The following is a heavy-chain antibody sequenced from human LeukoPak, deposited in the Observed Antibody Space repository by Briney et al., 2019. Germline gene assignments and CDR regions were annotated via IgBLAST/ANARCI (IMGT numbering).Heavy chain of an antibody. Sequence: GGSLRLSCAASGLTVSSNYPTWVRQAPGKGLEWVSSIYSGGTTHYADSVKGRFTISRDHSKSTVYLQMNSLRAEDTAVYYCARDLRSYAMAIWGQGITVTVSS. CDR2: IYSGGTT. CDR3: ARDLRSYAMAI. CDR1: GLTVSSNY. J-gene: IGHJ6*02. D-gene: IGHD3-10*01. V-gene: IGHV3-53*01.